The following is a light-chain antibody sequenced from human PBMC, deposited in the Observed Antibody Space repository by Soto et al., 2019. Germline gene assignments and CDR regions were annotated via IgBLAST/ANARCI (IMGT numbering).Light chain of an antibody. Sequence: DIQMTQSPSTLSASVGDTVTITCRSSQSISNWWAWYHQKPGQAPKLLIHKESTLESGVPSRFSGSGSGTEFTLTISSLQPDDFATFYCQQYDRFPYTFGQGTKLEIK. CDR1: QSISNW. V-gene: IGKV1-5*03. J-gene: IGKJ2*01. CDR2: KES. CDR3: QQYDRFPYT.